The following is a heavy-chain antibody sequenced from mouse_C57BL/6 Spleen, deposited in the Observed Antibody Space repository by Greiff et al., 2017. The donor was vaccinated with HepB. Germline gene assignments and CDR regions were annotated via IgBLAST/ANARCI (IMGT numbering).Heavy chain of an antibody. CDR2: INYDGSST. CDR3: ARYYGSSYDYLDY. J-gene: IGHJ2*01. CDR1: GFTFSDYY. D-gene: IGHD1-1*01. V-gene: IGHV5-16*01. Sequence: EVKLVESEGGLVQPGSSMKLSCTASGFTFSDYYMAWVRQVPEKGLEWVANINYDGSSTYYLDSLKSRFIISRDNAKNILYLQMSSLKSEDTATYYCARYYGSSYDYLDYWGQGTTLTVSS.